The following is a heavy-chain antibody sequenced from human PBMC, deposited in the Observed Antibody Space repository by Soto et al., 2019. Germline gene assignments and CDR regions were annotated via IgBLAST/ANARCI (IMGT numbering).Heavy chain of an antibody. D-gene: IGHD2-2*01. CDR1: GGTFSSYA. V-gene: IGHV1-69*13. Sequence: SVKVSCKASGGTFSSYAISWVRQAPGQGLEWMGWIIPIFGTANYAQKFQGRVTITADESTSTAYMELSSLRSEDTAVYYCASTDCSSTSCYEDYYYYYGMDVWGQGTTVTVSS. CDR3: ASTDCSSTSCYEDYYYYYGMDV. CDR2: IIPIFGTA. J-gene: IGHJ6*02.